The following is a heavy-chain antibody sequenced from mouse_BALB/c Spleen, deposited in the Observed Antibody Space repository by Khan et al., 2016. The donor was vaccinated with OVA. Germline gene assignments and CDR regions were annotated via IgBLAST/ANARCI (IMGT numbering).Heavy chain of an antibody. D-gene: IGHD1-1*01. Sequence: DLVKPGASAKLSCMASGYTFTRYWINWIKQRPGQGLEWIGRIGPGSGSTSSIEMFKGNAILTVDTSSSTAYIQPTTLSSQHYAVDFSATSNYYSSSLYAMDYWGQGTSVTVTS. J-gene: IGHJ4*01. V-gene: IGHV1S41*01. CDR2: IGPGSGST. CDR3: ATSNYYSSSLYAMDY. CDR1: GYTFTRYW.